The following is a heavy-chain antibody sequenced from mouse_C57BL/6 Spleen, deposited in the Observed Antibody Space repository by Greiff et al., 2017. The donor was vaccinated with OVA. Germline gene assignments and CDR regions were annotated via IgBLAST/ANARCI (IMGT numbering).Heavy chain of an antibody. CDR1: GYSFTDYY. CDR2: INPNYGTT. V-gene: IGHV1-39*01. D-gene: IGHD2-4*01. Sequence: VQLQQSGPELVKPGASVKISCKASGYSFTDYYMNWVKQSHGQSLEWIGVINPNYGTTSYNQKFKGKATLTVDQSSSTAYMQLNSLTSEDSAVYYCASYYDCDVYAMGYWGQGTSVTVSS. CDR3: ASYYDCDVYAMGY. J-gene: IGHJ4*01.